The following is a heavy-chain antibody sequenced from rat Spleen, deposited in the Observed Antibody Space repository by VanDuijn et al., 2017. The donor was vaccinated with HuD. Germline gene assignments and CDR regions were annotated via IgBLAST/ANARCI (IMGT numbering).Heavy chain of an antibody. CDR3: ARHLYDGTYFPFAY. CDR2: ITNTGGST. CDR1: GLSFSNYD. J-gene: IGHJ3*01. Sequence: EVQLVESGGGLVQPGRSMKLSCAASGLSFSNYDMAWVRQAPGKGLEWVASITNTGGSTYYPDSVKGRFTISRDNAKSTLYLQMDSLRSEDTATYYCARHLYDGTYFPFAYWGQGTLVTVSS. V-gene: IGHV5-25*01. D-gene: IGHD1-12*02.